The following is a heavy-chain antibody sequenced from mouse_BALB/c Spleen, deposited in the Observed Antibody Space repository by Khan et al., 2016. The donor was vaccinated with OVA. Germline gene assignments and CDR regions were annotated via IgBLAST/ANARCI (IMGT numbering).Heavy chain of an antibody. CDR2: INPNNGDT. CDR3: TIGNYPYYAMDY. J-gene: IGHJ4*01. CDR1: GYTFTSYW. Sequence: QVQLQQPGAELVKPGASVKLSCKASGYTFTSYWMHWVKLRPGQGFEWIGEINPNNGDTNYSEKFKRKATLTVDKSSSTAYMQRSSLTSKDSAVYYCTIGNYPYYAMDYWGQGTTVTVSS. D-gene: IGHD2-1*01. V-gene: IGHV1S81*02.